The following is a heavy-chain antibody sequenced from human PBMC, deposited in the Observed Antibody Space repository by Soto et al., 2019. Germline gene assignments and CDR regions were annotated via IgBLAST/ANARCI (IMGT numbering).Heavy chain of an antibody. Sequence: GASVKVSCKASGYTFTSYGISWVRQAPGQGLEWMGWISAYNGNTNYAQKLQGRVTMTTDTSTSTAYMELRSLRSDDTAIYYCAKNGQPPYYYYGMDAWGQGTTDTVS. CDR3: AKNGQPPYYYYGMDA. D-gene: IGHD2-8*01. V-gene: IGHV1-18*01. CDR2: ISAYNGNT. J-gene: IGHJ6*02. CDR1: GYTFTSYG.